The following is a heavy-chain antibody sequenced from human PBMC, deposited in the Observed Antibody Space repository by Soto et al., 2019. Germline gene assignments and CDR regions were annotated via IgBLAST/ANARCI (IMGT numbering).Heavy chain of an antibody. CDR3: AKELRGSSYYFDS. CDR2: ASDDGSDK. V-gene: IGHV3-30*18. CDR1: GFTFGSYG. Sequence: PGGSLRLSCAASGFTFGSYGIHWVRQTPGKGLEWVAAASDDGSDKHLADSVKGRFTISRDNSKNTLDLQLNSLRPEDTAVYYCAKELRGSSYYFDSWGQGTLVTVSS. J-gene: IGHJ4*02.